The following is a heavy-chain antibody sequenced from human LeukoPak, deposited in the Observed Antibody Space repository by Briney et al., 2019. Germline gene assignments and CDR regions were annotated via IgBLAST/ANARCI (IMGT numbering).Heavy chain of an antibody. Sequence: PGGSLRLSCAASGFTFSSYAMSWVRQAPGKGLEWVSVIYSGGSTYYADSVKGRFTISRDNSKNTLYLQMNSLRAEDTAVYYCARGKDTAMVPSLDYWGQGTLVTVSS. CDR2: IYSGGST. J-gene: IGHJ4*02. V-gene: IGHV3-66*01. CDR1: GFTFSSYA. D-gene: IGHD5-18*01. CDR3: ARGKDTAMVPSLDY.